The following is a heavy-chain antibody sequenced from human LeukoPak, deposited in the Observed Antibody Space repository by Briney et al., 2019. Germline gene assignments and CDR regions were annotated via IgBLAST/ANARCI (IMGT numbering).Heavy chain of an antibody. J-gene: IGHJ4*02. CDR3: ARVVGLERDFDY. CDR1: GFTVSSNY. CDR2: IYSGGST. Sequence: GGSLRLSCAAPGFTVSSNYMSWVRQAPGEGLEGVSVIYSGGSTYYADSVKGRFTISRDNSKNTLYLQMNSLSADDTAVYYCARVVGLERDFDYWGQGTLVTVSS. D-gene: IGHD1-1*01. V-gene: IGHV3-66*01.